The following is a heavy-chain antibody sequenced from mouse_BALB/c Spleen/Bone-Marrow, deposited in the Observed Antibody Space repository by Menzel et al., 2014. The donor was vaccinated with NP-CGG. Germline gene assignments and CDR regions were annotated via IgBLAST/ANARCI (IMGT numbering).Heavy chain of an antibody. CDR3: ARNRGNYFSWFAY. CDR2: IWSGGGT. CDR1: GFSLTSYG. V-gene: IGHV2-4-1*01. Sequence: VKLMESGPGLVQPSQSLSITCTVSGFSLTSYGIHWVRQSPGKGLEWLGVIWSGGGTDYNAAFISRLSISKDNSKSQVFFKMNSLQADDTAIYYCARNRGNYFSWFAYWGQGTLVTVSA. J-gene: IGHJ3*01. D-gene: IGHD2-1*01.